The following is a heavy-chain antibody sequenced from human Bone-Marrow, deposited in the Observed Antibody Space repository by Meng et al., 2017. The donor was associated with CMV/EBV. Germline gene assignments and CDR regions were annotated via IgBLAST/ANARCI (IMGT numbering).Heavy chain of an antibody. J-gene: IGHJ3*02. Sequence: GGSLRLSCAASGFTFSSYSMNWVRQAPGKGLEWVSSISSSSSYIYYADSVKGRFTISRDNAKNSLYLQMNSLRAEDTAVYYCSRDGDRGIFGVGEDAFDIWGQGTMVTLSS. V-gene: IGHV3-21*01. D-gene: IGHD3-3*01. CDR3: SRDGDRGIFGVGEDAFDI. CDR1: GFTFSSYS. CDR2: ISSSSSYI.